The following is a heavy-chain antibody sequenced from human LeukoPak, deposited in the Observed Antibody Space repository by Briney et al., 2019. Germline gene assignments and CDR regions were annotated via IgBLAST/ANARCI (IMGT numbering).Heavy chain of an antibody. CDR2: INPNNGNL. Sequence: ASVKVSCKASGYTFGSDDINWVRQATGQGLEWMGWINPNNGNLGYAQKFQGRVTITRNTPISTAYMELSSLTSEDTAVYYCARDGDEYSYGYGDAFDIWGQGTMVTVSS. CDR3: ARDGDEYSYGYGDAFDI. CDR1: GYTFGSDD. J-gene: IGHJ3*02. D-gene: IGHD5-18*01. V-gene: IGHV1-8*03.